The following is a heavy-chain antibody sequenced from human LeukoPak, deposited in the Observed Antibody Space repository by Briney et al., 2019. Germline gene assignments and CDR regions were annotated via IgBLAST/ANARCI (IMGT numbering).Heavy chain of an antibody. D-gene: IGHD4-23*01. CDR2: TILIIGTA. J-gene: IGHJ6*03. CDR3: ARDGGYGGNYYYMDV. V-gene: IGHV1-69*13. CDR1: GSSFSCYA. Sequence: SVTLCCTASGSSFSCYAISRVRQAPAQGLELMGVTILIIGTANYAQKFQGRVTITADESTSTAYMELSSLRSEDMAVYYCARDGGYGGNYYYMDVWGKGTTVTVSS.